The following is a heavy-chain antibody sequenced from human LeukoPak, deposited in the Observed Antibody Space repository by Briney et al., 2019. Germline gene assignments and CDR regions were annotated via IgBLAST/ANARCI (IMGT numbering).Heavy chain of an antibody. CDR3: VRFPPQGYGWGGYNRFDP. V-gene: IGHV4-59*01. CDR2: IYYSGST. J-gene: IGHJ5*02. CDR1: GGSISSYY. D-gene: IGHD1-1*01. Sequence: PSETLSLTCTVSGGSISSYYWNWIRQPPGKGLEWVGYIYYSGSTNYKPSLKSRVTISLDTSKKQFSLNLTSLSAADTPAYFCVRFPPQGYGWGGYNRFDPWGQGTLVTVSS.